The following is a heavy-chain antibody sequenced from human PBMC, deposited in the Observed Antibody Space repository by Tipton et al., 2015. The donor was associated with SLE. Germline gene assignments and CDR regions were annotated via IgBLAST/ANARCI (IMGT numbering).Heavy chain of an antibody. CDR2: ISYDGSNK. V-gene: IGHV3-30-3*01. Sequence: SLRLSCAASGFTFSSYAMHWVRQAPGKGLEWVAVISYDGSNKYYADSVKCRFTISRDNSKNTLSLQMNSLRAEDTAVYYCASEGDNSGWPIFDYWGQGTRVTLSS. J-gene: IGHJ4*02. CDR1: GFTFSSYA. CDR3: ASEGDNSGWPIFDY. D-gene: IGHD6-19*01.